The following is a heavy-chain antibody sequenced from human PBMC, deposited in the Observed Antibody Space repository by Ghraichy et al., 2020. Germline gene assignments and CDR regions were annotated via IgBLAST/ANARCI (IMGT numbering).Heavy chain of an antibody. J-gene: IGHJ4*02. V-gene: IGHV1-2*06. Sequence: ASVKVSCKASGYTFTGYYMHWVRQAPGQGLEWMGRINPNSGGTNYAQKFQGRVTMTRDTSISTAYMELSRLRSDDTAVYYCARERIPQLERRYDYWGQGTLVTVSS. CDR1: GYTFTGYY. D-gene: IGHD1-1*01. CDR2: INPNSGGT. CDR3: ARERIPQLERRYDY.